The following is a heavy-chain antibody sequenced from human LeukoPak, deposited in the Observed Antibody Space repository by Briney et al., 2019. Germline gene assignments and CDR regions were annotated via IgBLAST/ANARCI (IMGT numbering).Heavy chain of an antibody. CDR1: GGSISSGSYY. J-gene: IGHJ5*02. CDR2: IYTSGST. CDR3: ARDGVYSSWFDP. Sequence: PSQTLSLTCTVSGGSISSGSYYWSWIRQPAGKGLEWIGRIYTSGSTNYNPSLKSRVTISVDTSKNQFSLKLSSVTAADTAVYYCARDGVYSSWFDPWGQGTLVTVSS. D-gene: IGHD6-6*01. V-gene: IGHV4-61*02.